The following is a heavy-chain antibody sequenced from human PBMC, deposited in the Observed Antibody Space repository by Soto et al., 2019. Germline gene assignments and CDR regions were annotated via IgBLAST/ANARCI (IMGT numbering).Heavy chain of an antibody. CDR1: GYTFTTYW. D-gene: IGHD6-25*01. J-gene: IGHJ4*02. V-gene: IGHV5-51*01. Sequence: PGESLKISCKGSGYTFTTYWIGWVRQMPGKGLEWMGIIYPGDSDTRYSPSFQGQVTISADKSISTAYLQWSSLKASDTAMYFCARQAYSGTYAFDYWGQGTLVTVSS. CDR3: ARQAYSGTYAFDY. CDR2: IYPGDSDT.